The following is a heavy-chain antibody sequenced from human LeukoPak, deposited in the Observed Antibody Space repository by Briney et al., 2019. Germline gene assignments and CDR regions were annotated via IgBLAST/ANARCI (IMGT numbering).Heavy chain of an antibody. D-gene: IGHD3/OR15-3a*01. CDR2: ISDSGGST. J-gene: IGHJ4*02. Sequence: GGSLRLSSAVSRITLNNYCMTWVRPAPGEVLEWVAGISDSGGSTKYADSVKGRFTISRDNPKNTLYLQMNSLRAEDTAVYFCAKRGVVIRVILVGFHKEAYYFESWGQGALVTVSS. V-gene: IGHV3-23*01. CDR1: RITLNNYC. CDR3: AKRGVVIRVILVGFHKEAYYFES.